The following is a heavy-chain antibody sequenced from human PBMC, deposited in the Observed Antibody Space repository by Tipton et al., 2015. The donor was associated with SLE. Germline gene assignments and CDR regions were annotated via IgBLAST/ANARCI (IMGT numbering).Heavy chain of an antibody. Sequence: TLSLTCTVSGGSFTSHYCSWIRQPPGKGLEWIAYVSYSGRTSFNPSLKSRVTTSADTSKNQFSLRLTSVTAADAAVYYCARAGFLAARPLQYYYYMDVWGKGTTVTVSS. CDR3: ARAGFLAARPLQYYYYMDV. J-gene: IGHJ6*03. CDR1: GGSFTSHY. V-gene: IGHV4-59*11. CDR2: VSYSGRT. D-gene: IGHD6-6*01.